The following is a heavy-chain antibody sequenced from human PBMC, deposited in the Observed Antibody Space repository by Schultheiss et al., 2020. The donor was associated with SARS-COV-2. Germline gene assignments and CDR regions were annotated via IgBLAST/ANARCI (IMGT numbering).Heavy chain of an antibody. CDR3: AREWYSYGMDV. Sequence: GSLRLSCAASGFTFSSYAMSWIRQHPGKGLEWIGYIYYSGSTYYNPSLKSRVTISVDTSKNQFSLKLSSVTAADTAVYYCAREWYSYGMDVWGQGTTVTVSS. CDR1: GFTFSSYA. J-gene: IGHJ6*02. V-gene: IGHV4-4*08. CDR2: IYYSGST.